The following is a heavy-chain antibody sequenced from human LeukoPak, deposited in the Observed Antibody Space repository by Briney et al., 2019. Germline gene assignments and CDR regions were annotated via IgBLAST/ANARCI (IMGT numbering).Heavy chain of an antibody. D-gene: IGHD3-3*01. Sequence: ASVKVSCKAFGYTFTGYYMHWVRQAPGQGLEWMGWINPNSGGTNYAQKFQGRVTMTRDTSISTAYMELSRLRSDDTAVYYCARPLDFWSGYYPEPNAFDIWGQGTMVTVSS. V-gene: IGHV1-2*02. CDR1: GYTFTGYY. J-gene: IGHJ3*02. CDR2: INPNSGGT. CDR3: ARPLDFWSGYYPEPNAFDI.